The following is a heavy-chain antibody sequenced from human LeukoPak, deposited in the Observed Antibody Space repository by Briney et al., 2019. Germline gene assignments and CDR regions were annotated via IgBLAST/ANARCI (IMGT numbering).Heavy chain of an antibody. CDR1: GFTFSSYA. CDR3: AKAYYYDSSGLTRFDY. D-gene: IGHD3-22*01. J-gene: IGHJ4*02. Sequence: GGSLRLSCAASGFTFSSYAMSWVRQAPGKGLEWVSAISGSGGSTYYADSVKGRFTISRDNSKNTLYLQMNSLRAEDTAVYYCAKAYYYDSSGLTRFDYWGQGTLVTVSS. CDR2: ISGSGGST. V-gene: IGHV3-23*01.